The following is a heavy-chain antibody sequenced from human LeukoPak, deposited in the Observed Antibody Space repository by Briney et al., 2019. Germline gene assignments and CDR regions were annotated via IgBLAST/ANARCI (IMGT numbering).Heavy chain of an antibody. Sequence: ASVKVSCKASGYTFTSYDINWVRQATGQGLEWMGWMNPNSGNTGYAQKFQGRVTMTRNTSISSAYMELSSLRVEDTAVYYCARDSSGSSSDYYPLGYWGQGTLVTVSS. D-gene: IGHD3-22*01. J-gene: IGHJ4*02. CDR3: ARDSSGSSSDYYPLGY. CDR2: MNPNSGNT. CDR1: GYTFTSYD. V-gene: IGHV1-8*01.